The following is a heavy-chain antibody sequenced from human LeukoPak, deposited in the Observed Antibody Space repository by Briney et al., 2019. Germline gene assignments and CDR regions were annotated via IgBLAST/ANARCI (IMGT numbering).Heavy chain of an antibody. CDR3: ARGGRAYYDFWRAPEFDNWFDP. V-gene: IGHV1-8*01. D-gene: IGHD3-3*01. Sequence: ASVKVSCKASGYTFTSYDINWVRQAPGQGLEWMGWMNPNSGNTAYAQKFQGRVTMTRNTSISTAYMELSSLRSEDTAVYYCARGGRAYYDFWRAPEFDNWFDPWGQGTLVTVSS. J-gene: IGHJ5*02. CDR1: GYTFTSYD. CDR2: MNPNSGNT.